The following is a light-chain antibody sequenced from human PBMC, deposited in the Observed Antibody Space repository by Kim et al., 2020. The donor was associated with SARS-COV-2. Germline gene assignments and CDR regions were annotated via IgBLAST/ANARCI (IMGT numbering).Light chain of an antibody. CDR3: LKFGTAERT. CDR2: GAS. CDR1: QGLCTAP. V-gene: IGKV3-20*01. Sequence: APGHRVALSCTARQGLCTAPLAWYTQKPGPAPRLLIYGASSRATGNPERFCGSGSGTGFTLTIRGLGTEDFSVYYCLKFGTAERTFGQRAKVDIK. J-gene: IGKJ1*01.